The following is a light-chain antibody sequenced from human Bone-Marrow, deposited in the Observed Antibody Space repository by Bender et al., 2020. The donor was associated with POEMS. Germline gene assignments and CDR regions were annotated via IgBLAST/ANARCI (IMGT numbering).Light chain of an antibody. V-gene: IGLV2-11*01. CDR2: DVS. J-gene: IGLJ3*02. CDR1: GNDVGGYQA. CDR3: YSDVGNLNWM. Sequence: QSVLTQSPSVSGSPGQSVTISCTGTGNDVGGYQAVSWYQQHPGKAPKLMIYDVSKRPSGVPDRFSGSKSGDTASLTISGLQAEDEADYYCYSDVGNLNWMFGGGTKLTV.